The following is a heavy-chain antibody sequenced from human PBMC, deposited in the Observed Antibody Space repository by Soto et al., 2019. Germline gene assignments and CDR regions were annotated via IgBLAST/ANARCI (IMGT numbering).Heavy chain of an antibody. D-gene: IGHD3-3*01. Sequence: GGSLRLSCAASGYTFSDYYMSWIRQAPGKGLEWVSYISSSGSTIYYADSVKGRFTISRDNAKNSLYLQMNSLRAEDTAVYYCARVERGITIFGVVIPPFDYWGQGTLVTVSS. CDR2: ISSSGSTI. V-gene: IGHV3-11*01. CDR1: GYTFSDYY. CDR3: ARVERGITIFGVVIPPFDY. J-gene: IGHJ4*02.